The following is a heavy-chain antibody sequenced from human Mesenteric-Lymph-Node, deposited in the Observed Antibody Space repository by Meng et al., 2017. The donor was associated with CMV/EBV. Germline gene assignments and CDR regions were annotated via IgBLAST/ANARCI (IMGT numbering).Heavy chain of an antibody. J-gene: IGHJ6*02. Sequence: GESLKISCAASRFTFSSYAMHWVRQAPGKGLEWVSIISYDGGKEYHADSVKGRFTISRDNSKKTVFLQMNSLRAEDTAVYYCARLDFYGMDVWGQGTTVTVSS. CDR2: ISYDGGKE. CDR1: RFTFSSYA. V-gene: IGHV3-30-3*01. CDR3: ARLDFYGMDV.